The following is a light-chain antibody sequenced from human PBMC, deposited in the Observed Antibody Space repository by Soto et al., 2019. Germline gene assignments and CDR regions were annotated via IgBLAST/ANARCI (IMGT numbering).Light chain of an antibody. CDR1: RDDIGAYDY. J-gene: IGLJ2*01. CDR2: EVT. CDR3: NAYTNSSAVV. V-gene: IGLV2-14*01. Sequence: QSVLTQPASVSGSPGQSITISCAGTRDDIGAYDYVSWYQQHPGNAPQLFVYEVTNRPAGVSDRFSGSKSGNTASLTISWLQAEDEADYYCNAYTNSSAVVFGGGNKVTGL.